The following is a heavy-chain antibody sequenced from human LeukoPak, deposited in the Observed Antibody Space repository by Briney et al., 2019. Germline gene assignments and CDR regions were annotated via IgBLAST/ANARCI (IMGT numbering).Heavy chain of an antibody. J-gene: IGHJ3*02. CDR2: IYYSGST. CDR3: ARDTSEVVPGAFDI. D-gene: IGHD2-21*01. Sequence: SSETLSLTCTVSGGSISSGDYYWSWIRQPPGKGLEWIGYIYYSGSTYYNPSLKSRVTISVDTSKNQFSLKLSSVTAADTAVYYCARDTSEVVPGAFDIWGQGTMVTVSS. V-gene: IGHV4-30-4*01. CDR1: GGSISSGDYY.